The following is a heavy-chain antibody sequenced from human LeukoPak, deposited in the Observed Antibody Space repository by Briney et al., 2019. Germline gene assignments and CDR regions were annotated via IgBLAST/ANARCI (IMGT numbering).Heavy chain of an antibody. CDR3: ARFEDGSSWPWPGLDY. J-gene: IGHJ4*02. D-gene: IGHD6-13*01. Sequence: ASVKVSCKASGYTFTSFAISWVRQAPGQGLEWMGWISAYNGNANYAQKVQGRVTMTTDTSTSTAYTELRSLRSDDTAVCYCARFEDGSSWPWPGLDYWGQGTLVTVSS. V-gene: IGHV1-18*01. CDR1: GYTFTSFA. CDR2: ISAYNGNA.